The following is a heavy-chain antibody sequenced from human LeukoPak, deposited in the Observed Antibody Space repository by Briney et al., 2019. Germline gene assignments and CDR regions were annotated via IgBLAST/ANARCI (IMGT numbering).Heavy chain of an antibody. CDR2: IYSSGST. V-gene: IGHV4-61*08. J-gene: IGHJ4*02. Sequence: PSETLSLTRTVFGGSVSSGAYYWSWIRQPPGKGLEWLGYIYSSGSTNYNPSLKSRVTMSVDTSKNQFSLKLSSVTAADTAVYYCARDYVYGSGSYYNRGFDYWGQGTLVTVSS. CDR1: GGSVSSGAYY. CDR3: ARDYVYGSGSYYNRGFDY. D-gene: IGHD3-10*01.